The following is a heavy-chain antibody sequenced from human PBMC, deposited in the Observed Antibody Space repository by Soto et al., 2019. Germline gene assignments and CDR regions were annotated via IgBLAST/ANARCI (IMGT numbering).Heavy chain of an antibody. V-gene: IGHV4-39*01. CDR2: IYYSGRT. Sequence: PSETLSLTCTVSGGSVGSSTYYWGWIRQAPGKGLEWIASIYYSGRTHNNPALKSRVTMSVDTSKNQFSLKVSSVTAADTALYYCARLGGYCTTSCYGYYAMDVWGQGTTVT. CDR3: ARLGGYCTTSCYGYYAMDV. CDR1: GGSVGSSTYY. J-gene: IGHJ6*02. D-gene: IGHD2-8*01.